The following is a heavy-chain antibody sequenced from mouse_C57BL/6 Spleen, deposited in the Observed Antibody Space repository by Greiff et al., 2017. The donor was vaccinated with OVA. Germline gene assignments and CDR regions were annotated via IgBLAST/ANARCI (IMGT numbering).Heavy chain of an antibody. V-gene: IGHV1-31*01. CDR3: ARSVDYDNAMDY. D-gene: IGHD2-4*01. Sequence: EVQLQQSGPELVKPGASVMISCKASGYSFTGYYMHWVKQSHGNILDWIGYIYPYNGVSSYNQKFKGKATLTVDKSSSTADREIRSLTSEDSAVYYCARSVDYDNAMDYWGQGTAVTVSA. CDR2: IYPYNGVS. CDR1: GYSFTGYY. J-gene: IGHJ4*01.